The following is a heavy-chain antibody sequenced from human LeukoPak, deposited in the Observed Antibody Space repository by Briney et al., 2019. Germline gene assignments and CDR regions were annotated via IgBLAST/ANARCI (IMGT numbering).Heavy chain of an antibody. CDR2: ISYDGSNK. Sequence: PGGSLRLSCAASGFTFSSYAMHWVRQAPGKGLEWVAVISYDGSNKYYADSVKGRFTISRDNSKNTLYLQMNSLRAEDTAVYYCARGESTDPGGWFDPWGQGTLVTVSS. V-gene: IGHV3-30*04. D-gene: IGHD4-17*01. J-gene: IGHJ5*02. CDR1: GFTFSSYA. CDR3: ARGESTDPGGWFDP.